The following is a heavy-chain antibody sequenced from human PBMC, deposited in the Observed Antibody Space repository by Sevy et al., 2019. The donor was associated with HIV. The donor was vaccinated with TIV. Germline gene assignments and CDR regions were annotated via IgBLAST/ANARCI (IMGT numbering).Heavy chain of an antibody. Sequence: GGSLRLSCAASEFTFRTFWTSWVRQAPGKGLEWVAHIKQDGTEKYHVDSVKGRFTIARDNANNSLNLLMNSLRADDTAVYYCARYIGGRPRGYYFDSWGQGTLVTVSS. D-gene: IGHD6-6*01. V-gene: IGHV3-7*01. CDR3: ARYIGGRPRGYYFDS. J-gene: IGHJ4*02. CDR1: EFTFRTFW. CDR2: IKQDGTEK.